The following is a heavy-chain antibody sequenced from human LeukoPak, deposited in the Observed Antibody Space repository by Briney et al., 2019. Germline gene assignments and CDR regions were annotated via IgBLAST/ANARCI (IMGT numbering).Heavy chain of an antibody. V-gene: IGHV4-39*01. CDR2: IYYSGST. J-gene: IGHJ4*02. D-gene: IGHD4-17*01. CDR1: GGSISSSSYY. CDR3: ARQTRYGDYVNFDY. Sequence: PSETLSLTCTVSGGSISSSSYYWGWIRQPPGKGLERHGSIYYSGSTYYNPSLKSRVTISVDTSKNQFSLKLSSVTAADTAVYYCARQTRYGDYVNFDYWGQGTLVTVSS.